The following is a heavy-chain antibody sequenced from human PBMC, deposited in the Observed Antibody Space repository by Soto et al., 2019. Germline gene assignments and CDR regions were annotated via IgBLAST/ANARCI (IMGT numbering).Heavy chain of an antibody. CDR2: INPSGGST. V-gene: IGHV1-46*01. Sequence: ASVKVSCKASGYTFTSYYMHWVRQAPGQGLEWMGIINPSGGSTSYAQKFQGRVTMTRDTSTSTVYMELSSLRSEDTAVYYCARDTAALVLGYYGMDVWGQGTTVTVSS. CDR1: GYTFTSYY. CDR3: ARDTAALVLGYYGMDV. D-gene: IGHD2-15*01. J-gene: IGHJ6*02.